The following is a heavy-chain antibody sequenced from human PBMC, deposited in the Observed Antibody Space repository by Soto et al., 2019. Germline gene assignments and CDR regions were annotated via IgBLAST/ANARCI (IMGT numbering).Heavy chain of an antibody. J-gene: IGHJ6*03. V-gene: IGHV5-51*01. CDR2: IYPGDSDT. D-gene: IGHD6-6*01. CDR1: GYSFTSYW. Sequence: GESLKISCKGSGYSFTSYWIGWVRQMPGKGLEWMGIIYPGDSDTRYSPSFQGQVTISADKSISTAYLQWSSLKASDTAMYYCARHEGRRLEYSSSYYMDVWGKGTTVTVSS. CDR3: ARHEGRRLEYSSSYYMDV.